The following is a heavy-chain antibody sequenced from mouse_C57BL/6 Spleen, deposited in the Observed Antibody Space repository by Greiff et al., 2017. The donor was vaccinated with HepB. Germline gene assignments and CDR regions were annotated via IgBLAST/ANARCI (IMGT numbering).Heavy chain of an antibody. J-gene: IGHJ4*01. CDR2: INPSNGGT. Sequence: VQLQQPGTELVKPGASVKLSCKASGYTFTSYWMHWVKQRPGQGLEWIGNINPSNGGTNYNEKFKSKATLTVDKSSSTAYMQLSSLTSEDSAVYYCARGVYYGSSYFYAMDYWGQGTSVTVSS. V-gene: IGHV1-53*01. CDR1: GYTFTSYW. CDR3: ARGVYYGSSYFYAMDY. D-gene: IGHD1-1*01.